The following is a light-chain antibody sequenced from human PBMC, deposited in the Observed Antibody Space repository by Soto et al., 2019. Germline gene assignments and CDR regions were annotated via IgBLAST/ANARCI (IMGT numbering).Light chain of an antibody. CDR2: DAS. CDR3: QQSYTTPPWT. Sequence: DIQMTQSPSTLSASVGDTVTITCRASQSISSYLNWYQQKPGKAPKVLIYDASSLQSGVPSRFSGSGSGTDFTLTISSLQPEDFATYYCQQSYTTPPWTFGQGTKVDIK. J-gene: IGKJ1*01. V-gene: IGKV1-39*01. CDR1: QSISSY.